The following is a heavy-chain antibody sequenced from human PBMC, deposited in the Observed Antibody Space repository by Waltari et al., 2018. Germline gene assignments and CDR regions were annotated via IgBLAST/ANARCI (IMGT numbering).Heavy chain of an antibody. CDR2: IYYRGST. CDR1: GYSISSSNW. J-gene: IGHJ2*01. V-gene: IGHV4-28*01. D-gene: IGHD2-21*01. Sequence: QVQLQEAGPGLVKNSDNLSHTCAFSGYSISSSNWCGCVRQPPGKGLAWIGYIYYRGSTYYHPSLRSRVTMSVATSKNQFSLKLSSVTAVDTAVYYCARTYCGGDCYRRGWYFDLWGRGTLVTVSS. CDR3: ARTYCGGDCYRRGWYFDL.